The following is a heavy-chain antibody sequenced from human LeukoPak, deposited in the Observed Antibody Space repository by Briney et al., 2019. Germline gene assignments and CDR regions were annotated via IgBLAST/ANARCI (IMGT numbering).Heavy chain of an antibody. CDR1: GFTFSDYY. Sequence: GGSLRLSCPASGFTFSDYYMSWIRQAPGKGLEWVSYISSSGSTIYYAASVKGRFTISRDNAKNSLYLQMNSLRAEDTAVYYCSRDYGHSSSLFGKMSGYYFDYWSQGTLVTVSS. D-gene: IGHD6-13*01. CDR3: SRDYGHSSSLFGKMSGYYFDY. CDR2: ISSSGSTI. V-gene: IGHV3-11*01. J-gene: IGHJ4*02.